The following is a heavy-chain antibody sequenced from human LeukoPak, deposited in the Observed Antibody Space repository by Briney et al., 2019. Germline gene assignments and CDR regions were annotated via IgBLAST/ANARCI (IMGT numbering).Heavy chain of an antibody. CDR3: ARIFYHDYGDYRAPEDWYFDL. J-gene: IGHJ2*01. V-gene: IGHV4-59*12. CDR2: IHYSGST. D-gene: IGHD4-17*01. Sequence: PSETLSLTCTVSGGSISSYYWSWIRQPPGKGLEWIGYIHYSGSTHYNPSLKSRVTISVDTSKNQFSLKLSSVTAADTAVYYCARIFYHDYGDYRAPEDWYFDLWGRGTLVTVSS. CDR1: GGSISSYY.